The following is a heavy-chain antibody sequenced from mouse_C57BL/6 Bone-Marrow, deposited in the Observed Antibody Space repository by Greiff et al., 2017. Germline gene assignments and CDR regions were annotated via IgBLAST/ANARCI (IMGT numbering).Heavy chain of an antibody. CDR2: IYPSDSET. CDR3: ARRGGNYTGAMDY. Sequence: VQLQQSGAELVRPGSSVKLSCKASGYTFTSYWMDWVKQRPGQGLEWIGNIYPSDSETHYNQKFKDKATLTVDKSSSTAYMQLSSLTSEDSAGYYCARRGGNYTGAMDYWGQGTSVTVSS. V-gene: IGHV1-61*01. D-gene: IGHD2-12*01. CDR1: GYTFTSYW. J-gene: IGHJ4*01.